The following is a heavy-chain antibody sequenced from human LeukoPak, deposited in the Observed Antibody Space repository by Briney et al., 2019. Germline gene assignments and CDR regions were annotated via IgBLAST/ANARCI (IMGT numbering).Heavy chain of an antibody. CDR1: GFTFGDYA. CDR3: TSIELEPVDY. J-gene: IGHJ4*02. D-gene: IGHD1-1*01. CDR2: IRSEAYGGTT. Sequence: PGGSLRLSCTASGFTFGDYAMSWVRQAPGKGLEWVGFIRSEAYGGTTEYAASVKGRFTISRDDSKSIAYLQMNSLKTEDTAVYYCTSIELEPVDYWGQGTLVTVSS. V-gene: IGHV3-49*04.